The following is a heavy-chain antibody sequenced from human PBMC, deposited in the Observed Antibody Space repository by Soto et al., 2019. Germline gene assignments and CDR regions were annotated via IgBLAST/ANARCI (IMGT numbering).Heavy chain of an antibody. CDR1: GGTFSSYT. J-gene: IGHJ4*02. CDR2: IIPILGIA. CDR3: AHYGYCSSTGCDKNLLDS. Sequence: QVPLVQSGAEVKKPRSSVKVSCKASGGTFSSYTISWVRQAPGQGLEWMGRIIPILGIANYAQKFQGRVTITADKSTSTAYVELSSLRSEDTAVYYCAHYGYCSSTGCDKNLLDSWGQGTLVTVSS. V-gene: IGHV1-69*02. D-gene: IGHD2-2*01.